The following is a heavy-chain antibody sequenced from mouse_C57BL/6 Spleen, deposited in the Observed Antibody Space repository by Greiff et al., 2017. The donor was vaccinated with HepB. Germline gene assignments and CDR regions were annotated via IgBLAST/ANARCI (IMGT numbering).Heavy chain of an antibody. CDR3: ARSSSLYAMDY. CDR1: GYSITSGYY. D-gene: IGHD6-1*01. V-gene: IGHV3-6*01. Sequence: EVKLMESGPGLVKPSQSLSLTCSVTGYSITSGYYWNWIRQFPGNKLEWMGYISYDGSNNYNPSLKNRISITRDTSKNQFFLKLNSVTTEDTATYYCARSSSLYAMDYWGQGTSVTVSS. CDR2: ISYDGSN. J-gene: IGHJ4*01.